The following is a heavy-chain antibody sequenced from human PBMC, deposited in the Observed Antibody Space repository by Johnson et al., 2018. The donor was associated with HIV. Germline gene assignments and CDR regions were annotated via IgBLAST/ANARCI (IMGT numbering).Heavy chain of an antibody. V-gene: IGHV3-13*01. D-gene: IGHD2-2*01. CDR3: ASIVVGPAARDNDAFDI. J-gene: IGHJ3*02. CDR2: IGTAGDT. CDR1: GFTFSSYD. Sequence: VQLVESGGGLVQPGGSLRLSCAASGFTFSSYDMHWVRQATGKGLEWVSAIGTAGDTYYPGSVKGRFTISRENAKNSLYLQMNSLRAGDTAVYYCASIVVGPAARDNDAFDIWGQGTMVTVSS.